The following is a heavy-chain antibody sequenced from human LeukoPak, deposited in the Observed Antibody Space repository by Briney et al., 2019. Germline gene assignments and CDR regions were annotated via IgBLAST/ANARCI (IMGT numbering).Heavy chain of an antibody. V-gene: IGHV6-1*01. CDR2: TYYRSKWYN. CDR1: GDSVSSNSAA. D-gene: IGHD6-13*01. Sequence: SQTLSLTCAISGDSVSSNSAAWNWIRQSPSRGLEWLGRTYYRSKWYNDYAVSVKSRITINPDTSKNQFSLQLNSVTPEDTAVYYCARDRGSSWWGPIYYYYYMDVWGKGTTVTVSS. J-gene: IGHJ6*03. CDR3: ARDRGSSWWGPIYYYYYMDV.